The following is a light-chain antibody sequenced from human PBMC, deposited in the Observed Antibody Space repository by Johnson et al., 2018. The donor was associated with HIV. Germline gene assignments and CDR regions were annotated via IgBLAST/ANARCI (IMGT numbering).Light chain of an antibody. CDR2: DNN. CDR1: SCDIADNY. J-gene: IGLJ1*01. Sequence: SVLTQPPSVSAASGQKVTISCSGSSCDIADNYVSWHQQLPGTAPKLLIYDNNKRPSGIPDRISGSKSGTSATLGITGLQTGDEADYYCGTWDSRLSAGHVFGTGTKVTVL. V-gene: IGLV1-51*01. CDR3: GTWDSRLSAGHV.